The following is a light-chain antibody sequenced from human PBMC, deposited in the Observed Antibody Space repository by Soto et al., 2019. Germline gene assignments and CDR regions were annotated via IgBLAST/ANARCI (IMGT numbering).Light chain of an antibody. CDR3: QQYNSYTWT. CDR1: QTISSW. Sequence: DIQMTQSPSTLSASVGDRVTITCRASQTISSWLAWYQQKPGKAPKLLMYKTSSLESGVPSRFSGSRSGTEFTLTISSLKHDDFATYFCQQYNSYTWTFGQGTKVDIK. CDR2: KTS. V-gene: IGKV1-5*03. J-gene: IGKJ1*01.